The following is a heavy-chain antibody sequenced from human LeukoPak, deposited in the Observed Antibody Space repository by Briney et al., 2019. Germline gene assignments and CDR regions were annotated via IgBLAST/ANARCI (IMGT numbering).Heavy chain of an antibody. Sequence: GGSLRLSCAASGFTFSSYAMSWVRQAPGKGLEWVSAISGSGGSTYYADSVKGRFTISRDNSKNTLYLQMNSLRAEDTAVYYCAKAGGYCSSTSCYAFWFDPWGQGTLVTVSS. CDR2: ISGSGGST. CDR3: AKAGGYCSSTSCYAFWFDP. CDR1: GFTFSSYA. V-gene: IGHV3-23*01. J-gene: IGHJ5*02. D-gene: IGHD2-2*01.